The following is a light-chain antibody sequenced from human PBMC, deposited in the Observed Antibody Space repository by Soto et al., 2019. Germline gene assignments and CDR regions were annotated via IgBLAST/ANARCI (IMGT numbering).Light chain of an antibody. V-gene: IGLV1-40*01. J-gene: IGLJ1*01. Sequence: QSVLTQPPSVSGAPGQRVTISCTGSSSNIGAGYDVHWYQQLPGTAPKLLIYGNSNRPSGVPDRFSGSKSGTSASLASTGLQADDEADYYCQSYDSSVTLRVFGTGTKVTVL. CDR1: SSNIGAGYD. CDR2: GNS. CDR3: QSYDSSVTLRV.